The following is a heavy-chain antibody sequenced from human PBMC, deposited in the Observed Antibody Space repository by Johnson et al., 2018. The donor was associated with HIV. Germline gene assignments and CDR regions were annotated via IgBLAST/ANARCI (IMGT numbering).Heavy chain of an antibody. D-gene: IGHD3-9*01. V-gene: IGHV3-66*03. CDR2: IYSGGNT. CDR1: GLTVSNIY. CDR3: ARDGDDGDEADDTKGAFDI. Sequence: VQLVESGGGLMKPGGSLRLSCAASGLTVSNIYMSWVRQAPGKGLEWVSVIYSGGNTYYADSVKARFTISRDDARNTLYLQMNSLRVEDTALYYCARDGDDGDEADDTKGAFDIWGQGTMVTVSS. J-gene: IGHJ3*02.